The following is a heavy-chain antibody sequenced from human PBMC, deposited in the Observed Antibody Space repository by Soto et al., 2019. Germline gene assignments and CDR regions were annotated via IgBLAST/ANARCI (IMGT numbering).Heavy chain of an antibody. J-gene: IGHJ6*04. Sequence: GGSLRLSCTASGFAFSSYGMHWVRQAPGKGLEWVSVISGSGGSTYFADSVKGRFTISRDNAKNSLFLQMNSLTAEDTAVYYWGRSGGGVVFIFWGRGTLVPVSS. CDR2: ISGSGGST. CDR1: GFAFSSYG. CDR3: GRSGGGVVFIF. V-gene: IGHV3-21*01. D-gene: IGHD3-16*01.